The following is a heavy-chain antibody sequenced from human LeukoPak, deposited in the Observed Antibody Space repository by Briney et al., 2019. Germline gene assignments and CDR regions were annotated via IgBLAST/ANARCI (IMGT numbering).Heavy chain of an antibody. J-gene: IGHJ4*02. CDR2: IYHSGST. D-gene: IGHD3-22*01. CDR3: ARGPDSSGYYYFDY. CDR1: GGSISSGDYY. V-gene: IGHV4-30-4*01. Sequence: SQTLSLTCTVSGGSISSGDYYWSWICQPPGKGLEWIGYIYHSGSTHFNPSLKSRVTISVDTSKNQFSLKLSSVTAADTAVYFCARGPDSSGYYYFDYWGQGTLVTVSS.